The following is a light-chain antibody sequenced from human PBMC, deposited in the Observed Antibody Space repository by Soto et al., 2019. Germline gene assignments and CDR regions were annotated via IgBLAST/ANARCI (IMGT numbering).Light chain of an antibody. CDR1: QNVFSN. J-gene: IGKJ5*01. CDR3: QQYNLWPPIT. V-gene: IGKV3-15*01. CDR2: GAS. Sequence: EIVMTQSPGTLSVSPGERATLSCRASQNVFSNLAWYQQRPGQPPRLLISGASTRATGVSARFSASGSGTDFTLTITSLQSEDFAVYYCQQYNLWPPITFGQGTRLEIK.